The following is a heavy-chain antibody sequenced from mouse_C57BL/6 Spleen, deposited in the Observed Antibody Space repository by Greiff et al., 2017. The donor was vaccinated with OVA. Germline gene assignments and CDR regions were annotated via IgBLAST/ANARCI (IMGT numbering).Heavy chain of an antibody. D-gene: IGHD2-10*01. CDR1: GYSITSGYY. CDR3: ASLPY. Sequence: DVHLVESGPGLVKPSQSLSLTCSVTGYSITSGYYWNWIRQFPGNKLEWMGYISYDGSNNYNPSLQNRISITRDTSKNQFFLKLNSVTTEDTATYYCASLPYWGQGTLVTVSA. J-gene: IGHJ3*01. CDR2: ISYDGSN. V-gene: IGHV3-6*01.